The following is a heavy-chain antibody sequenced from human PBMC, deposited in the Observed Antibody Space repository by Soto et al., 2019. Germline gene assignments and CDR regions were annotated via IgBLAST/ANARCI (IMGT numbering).Heavy chain of an antibody. CDR3: AREGPRPYYYYGMDV. Sequence: QVQLVQSGAEVKKPGASVKVSCKSSGYTFSMSGISWVRQAPGQGLEWMGWISGYNGKTNYEQKFQDRVTMTTDTSXXMDYMELRSLRSDDTAVYYCAREGPRPYYYYGMDVWGQGTTVTVSS. CDR2: ISGYNGKT. V-gene: IGHV1-18*01. CDR1: GYTFSMSG. J-gene: IGHJ6*02.